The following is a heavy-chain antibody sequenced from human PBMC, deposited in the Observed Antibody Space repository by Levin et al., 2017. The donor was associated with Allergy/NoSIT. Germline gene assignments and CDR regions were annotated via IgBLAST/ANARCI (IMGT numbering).Heavy chain of an antibody. CDR2: IVVGSGNT. Sequence: AASVKVSCKASGFAFTHSAVQWVRQARGQRLEWIGWIVVGSGNTNYTQKFQERVTITRDMSTSTAYMELSSLRSEDTAVYYCAAESSSEPPYYYYYMDVWGKGTTVTVSS. D-gene: IGHD1-26*01. J-gene: IGHJ6*03. CDR1: GFAFTHSA. CDR3: AAESSSEPPYYYYYMDV. V-gene: IGHV1-58*01.